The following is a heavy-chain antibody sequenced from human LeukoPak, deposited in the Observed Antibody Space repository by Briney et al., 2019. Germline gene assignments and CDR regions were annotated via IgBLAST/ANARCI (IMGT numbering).Heavy chain of an antibody. D-gene: IGHD2-15*01. Sequence: GGSLRLSCAASGFTFSDYWMNWVRQAPGKGLEWVAILKQDGSEILYVDSAKGRFTISRDNAKNSLYLQMNSLRAEDTAVYYCAGGAGWSIDYWGQGTLVTVSS. V-gene: IGHV3-7*01. CDR3: AGGAGWSIDY. CDR2: LKQDGSEI. CDR1: GFTFSDYW. J-gene: IGHJ4*02.